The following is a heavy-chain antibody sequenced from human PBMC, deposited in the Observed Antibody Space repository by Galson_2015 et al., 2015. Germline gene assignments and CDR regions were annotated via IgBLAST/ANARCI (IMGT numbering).Heavy chain of an antibody. J-gene: IGHJ5*02. CDR1: GGSFSNYY. Sequence: SETLSLTCSVSGGSFSNYYWSWIRQPPGKGLEWLGHISNSGTSNYSPSLKSRATISLDTSKNQFSLKLGAVTAADTAVYFFAGFYGSGSHTWFDPWGQGTLVTVSS. D-gene: IGHD3-10*01. CDR3: AGFYGSGSHTWFDP. V-gene: IGHV4-4*08. CDR2: ISNSGTS.